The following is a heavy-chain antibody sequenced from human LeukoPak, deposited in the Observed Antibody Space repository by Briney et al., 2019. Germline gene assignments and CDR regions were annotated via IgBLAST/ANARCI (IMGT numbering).Heavy chain of an antibody. Sequence: GGTLRLSCAASGFTFSSYGMSWVRQVPGKGLEWVSAISGSGGSTYYADSVKGRFTISRDNAKNSLYLQMNSLRAEDTAVYYCTRVYNSSSDYWGQGTLVTVSS. CDR2: ISGSGGST. J-gene: IGHJ4*02. D-gene: IGHD6-6*01. CDR3: TRVYNSSSDY. CDR1: GFTFSSYG. V-gene: IGHV3-23*01.